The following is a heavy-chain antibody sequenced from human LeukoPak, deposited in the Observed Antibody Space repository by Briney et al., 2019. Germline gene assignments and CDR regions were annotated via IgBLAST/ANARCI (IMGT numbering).Heavy chain of an antibody. Sequence: ASVKVSCKASGYTFTSYGISWVRQAPGQGLEWMGWISAYNGNTNYAQKLQGRVTVTTDTSTSTAYTELRSLRSDDTAVYYCARPGYYDSSGYAFDIWGQGTMVTVSS. J-gene: IGHJ3*02. CDR1: GYTFTSYG. CDR3: ARPGYYDSSGYAFDI. V-gene: IGHV1-18*01. CDR2: ISAYNGNT. D-gene: IGHD3-22*01.